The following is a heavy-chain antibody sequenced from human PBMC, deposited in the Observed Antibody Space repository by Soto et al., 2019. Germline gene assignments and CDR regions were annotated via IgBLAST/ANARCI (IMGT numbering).Heavy chain of an antibody. V-gene: IGHV4-39*01. CDR3: ARLVNFFFCYVDV. Sequence: PSETLSLTCTVSGDSIRSGSSSWGWIRQPPGKGLEWIGSVYHSGSTYYNPSLKSRVTISVDTSKNQFSLTLTSVTAADTAVYHCARLVNFFFCYVDVWGKVASVTAPS. J-gene: IGHJ6*03. CDR2: VYHSGST. CDR1: GDSIRSGSSS. D-gene: IGHD3-3*01.